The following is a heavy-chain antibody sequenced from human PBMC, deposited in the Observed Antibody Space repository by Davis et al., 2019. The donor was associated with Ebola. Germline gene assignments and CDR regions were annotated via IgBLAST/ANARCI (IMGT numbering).Heavy chain of an antibody. CDR3: ARRVPMGNWFDP. V-gene: IGHV4-59*08. J-gene: IGHJ5*02. Sequence: MPSETLSLTCAVYGGSFSGYYWGWTRQSPGKALEWIGYIYYDGTTNYNPSLKSRVTISLDPSKNQLSLKLSSVTAADTAVYYCARRVPMGNWFDPWGQGTLVTVSS. CDR2: IYYDGTT. CDR1: GGSFSGYY. D-gene: IGHD3-10*01.